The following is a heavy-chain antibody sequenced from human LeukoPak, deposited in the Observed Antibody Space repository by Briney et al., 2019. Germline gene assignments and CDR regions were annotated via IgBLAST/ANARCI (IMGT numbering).Heavy chain of an antibody. CDR3: ARGGHSSSPTRFDP. CDR1: GGTFSSYA. CDR2: IIPIFGTA. Sequence: ASVKVSCKASGGTFSSYAISWVRQAPGQGLEWMGGIIPIFGTANYAQKFQGRVTITADKSTSTAYMELSSLRSEDTAVYYCARGGHSSSPTRFDPWGQGTLVTVSS. D-gene: IGHD6-6*01. J-gene: IGHJ5*02. V-gene: IGHV1-69*06.